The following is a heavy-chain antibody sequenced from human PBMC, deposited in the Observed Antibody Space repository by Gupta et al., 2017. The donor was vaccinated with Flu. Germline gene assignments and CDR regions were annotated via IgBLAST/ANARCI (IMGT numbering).Heavy chain of an antibody. CDR2: WSINGNYK. Sequence: VQLVESGGGVVRPGRSLRLSCAASGFMFSRYCVRWVRQDPGKGLEGVGVWSINGNYKYYADSVKGRCTTSRDMSKNTLYLHMNSLRAEDTAVYYCAKVSDAGGWFQADYWGQGTLVTVSS. CDR1: GFMFSRYC. V-gene: IGHV3-30*18. CDR3: AKVSDAGGWFQADY. J-gene: IGHJ4*02. D-gene: IGHD3-10*01.